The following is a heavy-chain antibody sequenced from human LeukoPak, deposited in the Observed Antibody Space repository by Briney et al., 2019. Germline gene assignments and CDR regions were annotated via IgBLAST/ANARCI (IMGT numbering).Heavy chain of an antibody. CDR3: ARHAPRGEAARLGYFDY. V-gene: IGHV4-59*08. D-gene: IGHD6-6*01. Sequence: SETLSLTCTVAGGSISSYYWSWIRQPPGKGLEWIGYIYYSGSTNYNPSLKSRVTISVDTSKNQFSLKLSSVTAADTAVYYCARHAPRGEAARLGYFDYWGQGTLVTVSS. J-gene: IGHJ4*02. CDR1: GGSISSYY. CDR2: IYYSGST.